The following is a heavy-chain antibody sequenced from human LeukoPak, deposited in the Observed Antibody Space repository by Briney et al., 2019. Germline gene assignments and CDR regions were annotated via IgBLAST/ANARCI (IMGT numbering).Heavy chain of an antibody. CDR1: GGSISSGDYY. J-gene: IGHJ4*02. V-gene: IGHV4-30-4*08. CDR3: AREAYYDFWSGYYSASSEPN. CDR2: IYYSGST. Sequence: QPSETLSLTCTVSGGSISSGDYYWSWIRQPPGKGLEWIGYIYYSGSTYYNPSLKSRVTISVDTSKNQFSLKLSSVTAADTAVYYCAREAYYDFWSGYYSASSEPNWGQGTLVTVSS. D-gene: IGHD3-3*01.